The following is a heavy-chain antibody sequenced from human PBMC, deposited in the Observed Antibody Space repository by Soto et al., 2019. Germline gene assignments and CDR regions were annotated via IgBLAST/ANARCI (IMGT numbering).Heavy chain of an antibody. D-gene: IGHD6-6*01. CDR2: ISSSGSTI. CDR1: GFTFSSYE. J-gene: IGHJ6*02. Sequence: SLRLSCAASGFTFSSYEMNWVRQAPGKGLEWVSYISSSGSTIYYADSVKGRFTISRDNAKNSLYLQMNSLRAEDTAVYYCARNAARPLYYYYYGMDVWGQGTTVTVSS. CDR3: ARNAARPLYYYYYGMDV. V-gene: IGHV3-48*03.